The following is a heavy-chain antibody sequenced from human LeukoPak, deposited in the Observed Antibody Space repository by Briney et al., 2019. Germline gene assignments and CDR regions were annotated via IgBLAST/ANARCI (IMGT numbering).Heavy chain of an antibody. CDR1: GGSFSGYY. Sequence: KSSETLSLTCAVYGGSFSGYYWSWIRQPPGKGLEWIGEINHSGSTNYNPSLKSRVTISVDTSKNQFSLKLSSVTAADTAVYYCARVVVATVVRPNDAFDIWGQGTMVTVSS. D-gene: IGHD4-23*01. J-gene: IGHJ3*02. V-gene: IGHV4-34*01. CDR3: ARVVVATVVRPNDAFDI. CDR2: INHSGST.